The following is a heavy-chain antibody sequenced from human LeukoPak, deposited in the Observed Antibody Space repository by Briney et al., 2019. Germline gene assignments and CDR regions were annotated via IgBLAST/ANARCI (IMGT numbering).Heavy chain of an antibody. CDR1: GFTFSSYG. Sequence: GRSLRLSCAASGFTFSSYGMHWVRQAPGKGLEWVAVISYDGSNKYYADSVKGRFTISRDNSKNTLYLQMNSLRAEDTAVYYCAKDGITYYYDSSGYWNWGQGTLVTVSS. V-gene: IGHV3-30*18. CDR3: AKDGITYYYDSSGYWN. D-gene: IGHD3-22*01. J-gene: IGHJ4*02. CDR2: ISYDGSNK.